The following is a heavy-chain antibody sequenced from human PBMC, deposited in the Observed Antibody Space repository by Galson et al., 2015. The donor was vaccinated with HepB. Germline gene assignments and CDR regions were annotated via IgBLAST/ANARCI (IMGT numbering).Heavy chain of an antibody. Sequence: ETLSLTCAVYGGSFSGYYWSWIRQPPGKGLEWIGEINHSGSTNYNPSLKSRVTISVDTSKNQFSLKLSSVTAADTAVYYCARVFVVTMVRGPSAPWYFDLWGRGTLVTVSS. CDR1: GGSFSGYY. CDR2: INHSGST. V-gene: IGHV4-34*01. J-gene: IGHJ2*01. CDR3: ARVFVVTMVRGPSAPWYFDL. D-gene: IGHD3-10*01.